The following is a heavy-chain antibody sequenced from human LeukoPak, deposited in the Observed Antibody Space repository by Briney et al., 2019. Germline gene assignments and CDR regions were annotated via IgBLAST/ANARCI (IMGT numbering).Heavy chain of an antibody. D-gene: IGHD6-19*01. CDR2: ISGDGGST. V-gene: IGHV3-43*02. Sequence: GGSLRLSCAASGFTFDDYAMHWVRQAPGKGLEWVSLISGDGGSTYYADSVKGRFAISRDNSKNSLYLQMNSLRTEDTALYYYAKDMGGIAVAGTPDYYGMDVWGQGTTVTVSS. J-gene: IGHJ6*02. CDR1: GFTFDDYA. CDR3: AKDMGGIAVAGTPDYYGMDV.